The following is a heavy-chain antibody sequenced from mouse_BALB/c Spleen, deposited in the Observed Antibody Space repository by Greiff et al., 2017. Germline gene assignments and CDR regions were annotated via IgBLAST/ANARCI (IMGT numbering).Heavy chain of an antibody. CDR1: GFTFSSFG. D-gene: IGHD2-2*01. CDR2: ISSGSSTI. V-gene: IGHV5-17*02. Sequence: EVNVVESGGGLVQPGGSRKLSCAASGFTFSSFGMHWVRQAPEKGLEWVAYISSGSSTIYYADTVKGRFTISRDNPKNTLFLQMTSLRSEDTAMYYCAIRGYEGFAYWGQGTLVTVSA. J-gene: IGHJ3*01. CDR3: AIRGYEGFAY.